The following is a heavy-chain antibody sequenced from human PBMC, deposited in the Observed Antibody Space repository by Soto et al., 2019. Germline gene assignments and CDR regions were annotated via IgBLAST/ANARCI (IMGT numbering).Heavy chain of an antibody. CDR2: ISWNSGSI. J-gene: IGHJ6*04. Sequence: GGSLRLSCAASGFTFDDYAMHWVRQAPGKGLEWVSGISWNSGSIGYADSVKGRFTISRDNAKNSLYLQMNSLRAEDTALYYCAKGGATIFGEEDVWGKGTTVTVSS. CDR3: AKGGATIFGEEDV. D-gene: IGHD3-3*01. CDR1: GFTFDDYA. V-gene: IGHV3-9*01.